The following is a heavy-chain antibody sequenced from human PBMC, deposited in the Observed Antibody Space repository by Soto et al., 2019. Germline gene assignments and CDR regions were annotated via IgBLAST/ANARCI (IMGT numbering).Heavy chain of an antibody. CDR1: GDSVSSNSAA. D-gene: IGHD3-3*01. Sequence: PXXTLSLSCAISGDSVSSNSAAWSCLRQSPSRGLEWLGRTYYRSKWYNDYAVSVKSRITINPDTSKNQFSLQLKFVTPEDTAVYYCVRGIGYIDYWGQGALVTVSS. CDR3: VRGIGYIDY. CDR2: TYYRSKWYN. J-gene: IGHJ4*02. V-gene: IGHV6-1*01.